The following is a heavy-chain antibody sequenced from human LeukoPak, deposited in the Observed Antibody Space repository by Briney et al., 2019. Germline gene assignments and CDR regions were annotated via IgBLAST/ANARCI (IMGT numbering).Heavy chain of an antibody. J-gene: IGHJ4*02. Sequence: ASVKVSCKASGYTFTGYYIHWVRQAPGQGLEWMGWINPHSGGTDHAQKFQGRVTMTRDTSTSTAYMELSRLKSDDTAVYYCARTGRDYYNDSYGYPDYWGQGTLVTVSS. CDR3: ARTGRDYYNDSYGYPDY. CDR2: INPHSGGT. V-gene: IGHV1-2*02. CDR1: GYTFTGYY. D-gene: IGHD3-22*01.